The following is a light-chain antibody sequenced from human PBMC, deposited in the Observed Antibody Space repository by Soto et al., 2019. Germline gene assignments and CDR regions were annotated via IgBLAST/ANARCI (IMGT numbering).Light chain of an antibody. CDR1: SSNIGAGYD. V-gene: IGLV1-40*01. J-gene: IGLJ1*01. Sequence: QSVLTQPPSVSWAPGQRVTISCTGSSSNIGAGYDVHWYQQLPGTAPKLLIYDNFNRPSGVPDRFSGSKSGTSASLAITGLQAEDEANYYCQSYDSSLSGYVFGTGTKLTVL. CDR3: QSYDSSLSGYV. CDR2: DNF.